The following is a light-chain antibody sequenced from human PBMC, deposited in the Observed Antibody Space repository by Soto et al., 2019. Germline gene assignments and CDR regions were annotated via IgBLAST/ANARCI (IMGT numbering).Light chain of an antibody. CDR3: QQHGQWPIT. CDR1: QSVNSNY. V-gene: IGKV3-20*01. CDR2: GIS. J-gene: IGKJ5*01. Sequence: EIVLTQSPATLSSFPGDRVTLSCRASQSVNSNYLACYQQKPGQAPRLLIYGISKRATDIPDRFSGSGSGTEFTLTISSLQPEDFATYYCQQHGQWPITFGQGTRLEI.